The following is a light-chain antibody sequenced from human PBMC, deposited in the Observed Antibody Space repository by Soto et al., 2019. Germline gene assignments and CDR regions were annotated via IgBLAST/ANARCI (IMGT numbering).Light chain of an antibody. CDR1: SSNIGVGYD. J-gene: IGLJ2*01. Sequence: QSALTQPASVSGAPGQRVTISCTGSSSNIGVGYDVHWYQQHPGTAPTLLIYGNSNRPSGVADRFSGSNSGTSASLAITGLQAEDEADYYCQSYDSSLSASEVFGGGTKLTVL. CDR3: QSYDSSLSASEV. V-gene: IGLV1-40*01. CDR2: GNS.